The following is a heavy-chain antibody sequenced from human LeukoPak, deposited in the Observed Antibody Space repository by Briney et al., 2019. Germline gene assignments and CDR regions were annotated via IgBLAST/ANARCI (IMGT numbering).Heavy chain of an antibody. CDR3: AKNCYDNSGYPGY. CDR2: ISGSGGST. J-gene: IGHJ4*02. Sequence: GGSLRLSCAASGFTFSNYAMSWVRQAPGKGLEWVSAISGSGGSTYYADSVKGRFTISRDNSKNTLYLQMNSLRAEDTAVYYCAKNCYDNSGYPGYWGQGTLVTVSS. D-gene: IGHD3-22*01. CDR1: GFTFSNYA. V-gene: IGHV3-23*01.